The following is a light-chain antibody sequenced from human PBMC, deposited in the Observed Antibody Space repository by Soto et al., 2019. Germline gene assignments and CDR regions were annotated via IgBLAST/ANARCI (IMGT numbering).Light chain of an antibody. CDR3: QQDYNPT. CDR1: QSVSSSY. J-gene: IGKJ5*01. CDR2: GAS. Sequence: EIVMTQSPATLSLSPGERATLSCRASQSVSSSYLSWYQQKPGQAPRLLIYGASTRATGIPARFSGSGSGTDFTLTISSLQPEDFAVYYCQQDYNPTFGQGTRLEIK. V-gene: IGKV3D-7*01.